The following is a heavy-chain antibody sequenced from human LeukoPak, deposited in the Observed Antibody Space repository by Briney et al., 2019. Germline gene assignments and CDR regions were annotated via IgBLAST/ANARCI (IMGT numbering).Heavy chain of an antibody. J-gene: IGHJ6*03. CDR3: ASTNYDSSGYYPHYYMDV. CDR1: GGSFSGYY. V-gene: IGHV4-34*01. CDR2: INHSGST. Sequence: SETLSLTCAVYGGSFSGYYWSWIRQPPGKGLEWIGEINHSGSTNYNPSLKSRVTISVDTSKNQFSLKLSSVTAADTAVYYCASTNYDSSGYYPHYYMDVWGKGTTVTVSS. D-gene: IGHD3-22*01.